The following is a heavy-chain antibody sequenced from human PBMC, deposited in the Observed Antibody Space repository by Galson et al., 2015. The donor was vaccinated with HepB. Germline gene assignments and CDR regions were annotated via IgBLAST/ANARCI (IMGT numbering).Heavy chain of an antibody. D-gene: IGHD3-16*01. V-gene: IGHV6-1*01. CDR2: TYYRSKWYN. CDR3: AREPQLRLGELCQ. CDR1: GDSVSSNSAA. Sequence: CAISGDSVSSNSAAWNWIRQFPSRGLEWLGRTYYRSKWYNDYAVSVKSRITINPDTSKNQFSLQLNSVTPEDTAVYYCAREPQLRLGELCQWGQGTLVTVSS. J-gene: IGHJ4*02.